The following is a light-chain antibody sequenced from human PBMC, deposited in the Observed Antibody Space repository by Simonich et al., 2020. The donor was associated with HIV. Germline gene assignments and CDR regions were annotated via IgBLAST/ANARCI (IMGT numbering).Light chain of an antibody. V-gene: IGLV4-69*01. CDR3: QTWGTGFWV. CDR1: SGHSSYA. Sequence: QLVLTQSPSASASLGASVKLTCTLSSGHSSYAIAWPQQRPEKGPRYLMKLNSDGSHSKGDGIPDRFSGSSSGAERYLTISSLQSEDEADYYCQTWGTGFWVFGGGTKLTVL. CDR2: LNSDGSH. J-gene: IGLJ3*02.